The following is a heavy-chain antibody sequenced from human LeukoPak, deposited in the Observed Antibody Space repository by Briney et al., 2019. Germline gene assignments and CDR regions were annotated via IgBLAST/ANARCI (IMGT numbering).Heavy chain of an antibody. Sequence: VGSLRLSCAASVFTFSSNAMSCVRQAPGKGLECVSPISGSGGITYYADSVKGRFTISRDNSKNTLYLQMNSLRAEDTAVYYCAKDDYGGNSGMIDYWGQGTLVTVSS. CDR3: AKDDYGGNSGMIDY. CDR2: ISGSGGIT. D-gene: IGHD4-23*01. J-gene: IGHJ4*02. CDR1: VFTFSSNA. V-gene: IGHV3-23*01.